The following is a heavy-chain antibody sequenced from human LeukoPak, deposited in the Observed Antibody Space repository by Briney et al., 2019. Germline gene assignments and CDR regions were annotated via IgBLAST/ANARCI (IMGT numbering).Heavy chain of an antibody. Sequence: GGSLRPSCAASGFTFSSYAMSWVRQAPGKGLEWVSAISGSGGSTYYADSVKGRFTISRDNSENTLYLQMNSLRAEDTAVYYCAKDRAKVVVMYYFDYWGQGTLVTVSS. CDR2: ISGSGGST. CDR1: GFTFSSYA. CDR3: AKDRAKVVVMYYFDY. V-gene: IGHV3-23*01. J-gene: IGHJ4*02. D-gene: IGHD3-22*01.